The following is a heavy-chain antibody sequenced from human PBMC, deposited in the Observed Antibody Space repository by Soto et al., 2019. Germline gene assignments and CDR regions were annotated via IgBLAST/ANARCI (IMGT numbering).Heavy chain of an antibody. CDR3: SRGWRPGVRGINPEPQFDY. CDR2: ISAYNGNT. J-gene: IGHJ4*02. D-gene: IGHD3-10*01. V-gene: IGHV1-18*01. Sequence: SVKVSCKDSGYTFTSNGSSWVRQAPGQGLEWMGWISAYNGNTNYAQKLQGRVTMTTDTSTTTAYLQMNSLKTEDTAVYYCSRGWRPGVRGINPEPQFDYWGQGALVTVSS. CDR1: GYTFTSNG.